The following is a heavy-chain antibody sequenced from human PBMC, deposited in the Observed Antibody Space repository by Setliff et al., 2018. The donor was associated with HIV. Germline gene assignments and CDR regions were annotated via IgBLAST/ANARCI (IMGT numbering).Heavy chain of an antibody. D-gene: IGHD4-17*01. V-gene: IGHV3-30*03. J-gene: IGHJ3*01. Sequence: PGGSLRLSCAVSGITFGNAWMSWVRQAPGKGLEWVAVISYDGSYKNYADSVKGRFTISRDNSRSTVYVQMNSLRAEDTAVYFCARDLTTIVTRKVFDIWGQGTKVTVSS. CDR3: ARDLTTIVTRKVFDI. CDR1: GITFGNAW. CDR2: ISYDGSYK.